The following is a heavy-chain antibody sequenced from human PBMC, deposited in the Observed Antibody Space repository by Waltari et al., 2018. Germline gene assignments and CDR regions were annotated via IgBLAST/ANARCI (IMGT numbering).Heavy chain of an antibody. CDR1: GFTFSSCA. CDR3: ANGYSGFDYDY. J-gene: IGHJ4*02. D-gene: IGHD5-12*01. Sequence: EVQLLESGGGLVQPGGSLRLSCAASGFTFSSCAMSWVRQAPGKGLEWFSGISATGYETYYTDSVKGRFTISRDNSKNTVSLQMNSLRAEDTAVYYCANGYSGFDYDYWGQGTLVTVSS. V-gene: IGHV3-23*01. CDR2: ISATGYET.